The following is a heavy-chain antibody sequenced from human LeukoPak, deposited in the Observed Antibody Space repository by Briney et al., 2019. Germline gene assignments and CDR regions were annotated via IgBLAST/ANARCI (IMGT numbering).Heavy chain of an antibody. D-gene: IGHD1-26*01. Sequence: GGSLLLSCAASGFPVSNNYMSWGRPAPGKGQEWASIIYSNSGTYYADSVKGRFTISRDNSKNILYLQMNSLRAEDTAVYYCARGPPRPRYYYSFYYMDVWGKGTTVTISS. V-gene: IGHV3-53*01. J-gene: IGHJ6*03. CDR3: ARGPPRPRYYYSFYYMDV. CDR2: IYSNSGT. CDR1: GFPVSNNY.